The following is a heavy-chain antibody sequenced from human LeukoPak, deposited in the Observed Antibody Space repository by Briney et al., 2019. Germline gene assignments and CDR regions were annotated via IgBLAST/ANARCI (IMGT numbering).Heavy chain of an antibody. V-gene: IGHV2-5*02. CDR2: LYCDDDK. CDR1: GFSLSTTGEG. CDR3: AHKVYQRFLVED. J-gene: IGHJ1*01. Sequence: KSGPKLVNPTQTLTLTCSFSGFSLSTTGEGVGWIRQLPGKALDWLALLYCDDDKRFNSSLKSSITINNHTSKTPEVLTIPNMAPVDTATYYCAHKVYQRFLVEDWGQGNLVTASS. D-gene: IGHD3-3*01.